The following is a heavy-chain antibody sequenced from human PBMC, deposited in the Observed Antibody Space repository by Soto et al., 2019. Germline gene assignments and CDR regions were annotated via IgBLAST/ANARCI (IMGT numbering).Heavy chain of an antibody. CDR1: GFIFSTSA. J-gene: IGHJ3*02. V-gene: IGHV3-23*01. CDR2: ISGSGGST. Sequence: EVQLLESGGGLVQPGGSLRLSCAASGFIFSTSAMTWVRQAPGKGLEWVSTISGSGGSTFYADSVKGRFTISRDSFKNTLYLQMNSLRAEDTAIYHCARGLWGLVVTQAFDIWGQGTTVTVSS. CDR3: ARGLWGLVVTQAFDI. D-gene: IGHD3-22*01.